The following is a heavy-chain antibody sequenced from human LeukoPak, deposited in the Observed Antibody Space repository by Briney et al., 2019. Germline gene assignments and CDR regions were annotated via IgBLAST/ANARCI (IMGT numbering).Heavy chain of an antibody. CDR1: GFTDSSNY. J-gene: IGHJ4*02. D-gene: IGHD3-10*01. Sequence: CGSLRLSCAASGFTDSSNYMSWVRPAPWKGLEWVSVIYSCGSTYYADSVKGRFTISRDNSKNTLYVEMNRLRGEDTAVYYCARAKAFGEINYWGQGTLVTVSS. V-gene: IGHV3-66*01. CDR3: ARAKAFGEINY. CDR2: IYSCGST.